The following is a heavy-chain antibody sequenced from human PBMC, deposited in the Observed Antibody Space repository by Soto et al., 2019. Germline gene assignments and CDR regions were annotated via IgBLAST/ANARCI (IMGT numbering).Heavy chain of an antibody. J-gene: IGHJ3*02. CDR3: ARRKGAVAAYAFDI. Sequence: PSETLSLTCTVSGGSISSYYWSWIRQPPGKGLEWIGYIYYSGSTNYNPSLKSRVTISVDTSKNQFSPKLSSVTAADTAVYYCARRKGAVAAYAFDIWGQGTMVTVSS. CDR2: IYYSGST. V-gene: IGHV4-59*08. CDR1: GGSISSYY. D-gene: IGHD2-15*01.